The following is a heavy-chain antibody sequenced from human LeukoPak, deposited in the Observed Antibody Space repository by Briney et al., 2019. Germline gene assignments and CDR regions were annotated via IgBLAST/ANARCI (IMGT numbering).Heavy chain of an antibody. CDR1: GFTFSSYE. CDR3: ARGRLLSFDY. D-gene: IGHD2-21*01. J-gene: IGHJ4*02. Sequence: GGSLRLSCAASGFTFSSYEMNWVRQAPGKGLEWVSYISSSGSTIYYADSVKGRFTISRDNAKNSLYLQMNSLGAEDTAVYYCARGRLLSFDYWGQGTLVSVSS. CDR2: ISSSGSTI. V-gene: IGHV3-48*03.